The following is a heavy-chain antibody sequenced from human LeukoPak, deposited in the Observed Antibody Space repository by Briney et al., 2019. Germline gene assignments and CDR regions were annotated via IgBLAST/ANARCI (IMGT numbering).Heavy chain of an antibody. Sequence: SETLSLTCTVSGGSISSGDYYWSWIRQPPGKGLEWIGSIYYSGSTNYNPSLQGRVTISLDTSRNQFSLKLSSVTAADTAVYYCASGDNDPLFDYWGQGTLVTVSS. CDR1: GGSISSGDYY. V-gene: IGHV4-30-4*01. CDR3: ASGDNDPLFDY. CDR2: IYYSGST. J-gene: IGHJ4*02. D-gene: IGHD1-1*01.